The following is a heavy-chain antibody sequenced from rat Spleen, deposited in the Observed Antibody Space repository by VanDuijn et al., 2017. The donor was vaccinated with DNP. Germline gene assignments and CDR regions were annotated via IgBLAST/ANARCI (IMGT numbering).Heavy chain of an antibody. CDR1: GFTFSDYN. CDR2: ISYDGSST. V-gene: IGHV5-7*01. J-gene: IGHJ2*01. D-gene: IGHD2-1*01. Sequence: EVQLVESGGGLVQPGRSLKLSCAASGFTFSDYNMAWVRQAPKKGLEWVATISYDGSSTYYGDSVKGRFTISRDNAKSTLYLQMNSLRSEDTATYYCASHTYYFDCWGQGVRVTVSS. CDR3: ASHTYYFDC.